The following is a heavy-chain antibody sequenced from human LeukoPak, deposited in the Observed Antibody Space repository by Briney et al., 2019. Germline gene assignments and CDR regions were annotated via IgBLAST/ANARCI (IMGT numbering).Heavy chain of an antibody. J-gene: IGHJ6*02. Sequence: PGGSLRLSCAASGFTFSNASMSWVRQAPGKGLEWVGRTKSKTDGGTTDYAAPVKGRFTISRDDSKNTLYLQMNSLKTEDTAVYYCTTKWTLLGATHYGMDVWGQGTTVTVSS. V-gene: IGHV3-15*01. D-gene: IGHD1-26*01. CDR2: TKSKTDGGTT. CDR3: TTKWTLLGATHYGMDV. CDR1: GFTFSNAS.